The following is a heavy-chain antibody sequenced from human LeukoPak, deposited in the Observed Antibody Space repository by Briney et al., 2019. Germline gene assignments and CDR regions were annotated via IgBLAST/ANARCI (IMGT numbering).Heavy chain of an antibody. J-gene: IGHJ5*02. CDR3: ASGGDSSSSAWFDP. CDR2: INHSGST. CDR1: GGSFSGYY. V-gene: IGHV4-34*01. D-gene: IGHD6-6*01. Sequence: SVTLSLTCAVYGGSFSGYYRSWIRQPPGKGLEWIGEINHSGSTNYNPSLKSRVTISVDTSKNQFSLKLSSVTAADTAVYYCASGGDSSSSAWFDPWGQGTLVTVSS.